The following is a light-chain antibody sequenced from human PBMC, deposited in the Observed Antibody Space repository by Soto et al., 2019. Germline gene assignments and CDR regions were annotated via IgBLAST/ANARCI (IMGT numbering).Light chain of an antibody. J-gene: IGKJ4*01. CDR2: GAS. CDR1: QSLAGNF. CDR3: RQYGRSLGFA. V-gene: IGKV3-20*01. Sequence: EIVLTKSPGTLSLSPGERATLSCRASQSLAGNFLAWYQEKPGQAPRLVIHGASTRAPGISDRFSGSGSGTDFTLAISRLEPEDFAVYYCRQYGRSLGFAFGGGTKVEIK.